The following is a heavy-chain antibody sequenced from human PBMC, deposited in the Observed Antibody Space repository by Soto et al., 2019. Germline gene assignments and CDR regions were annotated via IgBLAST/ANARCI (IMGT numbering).Heavy chain of an antibody. CDR1: GGSISSGGYY. CDR2: IYYSGST. Sequence: SETLSLTCTVSGGSISSGGYYWSWIRQHPGKGLEWIGYIYYSGSTYYNPSLKSRVTISVDTSKNQFSLKLSSVTAADTAVYYCASLLYSSSSYYFDYWGQGTLVTVSS. D-gene: IGHD6-6*01. V-gene: IGHV4-31*03. CDR3: ASLLYSSSSYYFDY. J-gene: IGHJ4*02.